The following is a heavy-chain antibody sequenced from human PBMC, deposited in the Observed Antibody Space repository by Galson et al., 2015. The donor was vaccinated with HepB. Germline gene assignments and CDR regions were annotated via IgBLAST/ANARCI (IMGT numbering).Heavy chain of an antibody. J-gene: IGHJ6*02. CDR1: GFTFSSYD. V-gene: IGHV3-13*01. CDR2: IGTAGDT. D-gene: IGHD6-25*01. CDR3: ARGLIAASMDV. Sequence: SLRLSCAASGFTFSSYDMHWVRQATGKGLEWVSAIGTAGDTYYPGSVKGRFTISRENAKNSLYLQMNSLRAGDTAVYYCARGLIAASMDVWGQGTTVTVSS.